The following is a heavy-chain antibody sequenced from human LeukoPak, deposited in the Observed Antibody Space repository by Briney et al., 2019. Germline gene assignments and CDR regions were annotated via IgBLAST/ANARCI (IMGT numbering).Heavy chain of an antibody. V-gene: IGHV3-30*18. J-gene: IGHJ4*02. Sequence: PGGSLRLSWAASGFTFSSYGMHWVRQAPGKGLEWVAVISYDGSNKYYADSVKGRFTISRDNSKNTLYLQMNSLRAEDTAVYYCAKAKESEIGYWGQGTLVTVSS. CDR2: ISYDGSNK. CDR3: AKAKESEIGY. CDR1: GFTFSSYG.